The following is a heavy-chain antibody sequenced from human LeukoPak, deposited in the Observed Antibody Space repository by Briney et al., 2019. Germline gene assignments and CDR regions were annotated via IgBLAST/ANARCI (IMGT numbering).Heavy chain of an antibody. J-gene: IGHJ3*02. D-gene: IGHD6-6*01. CDR2: IYHSGST. CDR1: GGSISSGGYS. Sequence: SETLSLTCAVSGGSISSGGYSWSWIRQPPGKGLEWIGYIYHSGSTYYNPSLKSRVTISVDRSKNQFSLKLSSVTAADTAVYYCARVVAARYDAFDIWGQGTMVTVSS. CDR3: ARVVAARYDAFDI. V-gene: IGHV4-30-2*01.